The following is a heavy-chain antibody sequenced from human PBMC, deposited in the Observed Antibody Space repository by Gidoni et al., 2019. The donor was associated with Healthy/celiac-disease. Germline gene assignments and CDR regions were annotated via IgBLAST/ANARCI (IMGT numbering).Heavy chain of an antibody. D-gene: IGHD1-26*01. CDR1: RFSLSTSGMC. V-gene: IGHV2-70*15. J-gene: IGHJ4*02. CDR2: IDWDDDK. CDR3: ARITSGSYPNY. Sequence: HVTLRASGPALVNPTQTLTLTCTFSRFSLSTSGMCVSWIRQPPGKALEWLARIDWDDDKYYSTSLKTRITISKDTSKNQVVLTMTSMDPMDTATYYCARITSGSYPNYWGQGTLVTVSS.